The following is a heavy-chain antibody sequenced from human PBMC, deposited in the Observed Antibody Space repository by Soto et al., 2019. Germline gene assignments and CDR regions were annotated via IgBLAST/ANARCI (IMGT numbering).Heavy chain of an antibody. V-gene: IGHV1-18*01. CDR3: ARGRYGDY. J-gene: IGHJ4*02. D-gene: IGHD1-1*01. Sequence: QVHLVQSGAEVKKPGASVKVSCKGSGYTFTSYGITWMRQAPGQGLEWMGWISAHNGNTDYAQKLQGRVTVTSNTSPSTAYMELRSLYSDDTAVYYCARGRYGDYWGQGALVTVSS. CDR2: ISAHNGNT. CDR1: GYTFTSYG.